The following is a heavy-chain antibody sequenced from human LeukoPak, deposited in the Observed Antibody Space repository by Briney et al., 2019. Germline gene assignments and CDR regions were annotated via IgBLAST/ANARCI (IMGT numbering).Heavy chain of an antibody. CDR1: GYRFTDYW. J-gene: IGHJ4*02. CDR3: ARLYCSSTSCYRTQIDY. CDR2: IDPSDSYT. V-gene: IGHV5-10-1*01. D-gene: IGHD2-2*02. Sequence: GESLKISCKVSGYRFTDYWIGWVRQMPGKGLEWMGRIDPSDSYTNYSPSFQGHVTISADKSISTAYLQWSSLKASDTAMYYCARLYCSSTSCYRTQIDYWGQGTLVTVSS.